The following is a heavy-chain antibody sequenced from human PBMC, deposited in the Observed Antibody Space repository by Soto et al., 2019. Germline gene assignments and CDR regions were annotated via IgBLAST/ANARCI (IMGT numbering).Heavy chain of an antibody. CDR1: GFTFSAHY. CDR2: IKNKANSYTT. Sequence: EVQLVESGGGLVQPGGSLRLSCAASGFTFSAHYMDWVRQAPGKGLEWVGRIKNKANSYTTEYAASVEGRSTISREDSQNSLYLQMNSLKTEDTAVYYWARVSLVGPSGGRYFDYWGQGSKVAVSS. J-gene: IGHJ4*02. CDR3: ARVSLVGPSGGRYFDY. D-gene: IGHD1-26*01. V-gene: IGHV3-72*01.